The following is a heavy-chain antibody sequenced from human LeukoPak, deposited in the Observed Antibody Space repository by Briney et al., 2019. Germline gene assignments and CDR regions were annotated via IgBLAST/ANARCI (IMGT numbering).Heavy chain of an antibody. CDR3: AEDSARYFDWFSH. CDR2: ISYDRSNK. D-gene: IGHD3-9*01. CDR1: GFNFSNYG. V-gene: IGHV3-30*18. Sequence: PGGSLRLSCAASGFNFSNYGMHWVRQAPGKGLEWVAVISYDRSNKYYADSVKGRFTISRDNSKKTLYLQMNSLRAEDTAVYYCAEDSARYFDWFSHWGQGTLVTVSS. J-gene: IGHJ4*02.